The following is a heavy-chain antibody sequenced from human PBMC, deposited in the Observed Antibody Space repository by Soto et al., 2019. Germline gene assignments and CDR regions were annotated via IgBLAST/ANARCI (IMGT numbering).Heavy chain of an antibody. J-gene: IGHJ6*02. CDR1: GGGFNNYA. Sequence: QVHLVQSGAEVKKPGSSVKVSCKTSGGGFNNYAVSWVRQAPGQGLEWMGGIIPNFDTPNYAQKFQDRVSIIADESTSTVYMELRSLRSNATAVYYCAVAMVREILIFESSGMHVWGQGTTVIVSS. CDR3: AVAMVREILIFESSGMHV. D-gene: IGHD3-10*01. V-gene: IGHV1-69*01. CDR2: IIPNFDTP.